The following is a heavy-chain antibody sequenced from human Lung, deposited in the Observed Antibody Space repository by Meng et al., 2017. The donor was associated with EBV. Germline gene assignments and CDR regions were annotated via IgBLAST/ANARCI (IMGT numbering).Heavy chain of an antibody. CDR3: ARGGPYPDSSGFHWYFDL. CDR2: INTHTGNP. CDR1: GYTFINYA. V-gene: IGHV7-4-1*02. Sequence: VQWVKFGCELKKPGASLKVSCKASGYTFINYAINWVRQAPGQGLEWMGWINTHTGNPTYGQGFTGRFVLSSDISVSTANLQISSLKAEDTAVYYCARGGPYPDSSGFHWYFDLWGLGTLVTVSS. J-gene: IGHJ2*01. D-gene: IGHD3-22*01.